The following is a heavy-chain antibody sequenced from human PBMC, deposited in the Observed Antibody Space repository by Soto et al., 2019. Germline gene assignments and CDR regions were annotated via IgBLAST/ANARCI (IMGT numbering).Heavy chain of an antibody. V-gene: IGHV3-30-3*01. J-gene: IGHJ4*02. CDR1: GFTFSSYA. D-gene: IGHD6-13*01. CDR3: AKDAGEQQLGRFDY. CDR2: ISYDGSNK. Sequence: GGSLRLSCAASGFTFSSYAMHWVRQAPGKGLEWVAVISYDGSNKYYADSVKGRFTISRDNSKNTLYLQMNSLRAEDTAVYYCAKDAGEQQLGRFDYWGQGTLVTVSS.